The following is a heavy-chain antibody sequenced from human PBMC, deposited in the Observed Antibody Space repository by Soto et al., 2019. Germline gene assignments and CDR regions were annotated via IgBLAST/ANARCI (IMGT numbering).Heavy chain of an antibody. CDR2: ISYDGSNK. V-gene: IGHV3-30*18. CDR1: GFTFSNYG. J-gene: IGHJ6*02. Sequence: QVHLVESGGGMIQPGRSLRLSCAASGFTFSNYGMHWVRQVPGKGLEWVAGISYDGSNKYYVDSVKGRFTLSRDNSKNTLSLQMISLRDEDTAVYYCAKDLDVVVVVSATRGMDVWGQGTTVTVSS. D-gene: IGHD2-15*01. CDR3: AKDLDVVVVVSATRGMDV.